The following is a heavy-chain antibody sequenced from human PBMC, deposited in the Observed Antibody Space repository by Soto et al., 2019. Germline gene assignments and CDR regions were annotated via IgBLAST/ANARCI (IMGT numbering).Heavy chain of an antibody. J-gene: IGHJ3*02. CDR2: FDPRKGET. CDR1: GYTLTEFS. Sequence: ASVKVSCKASGYTLTEFSMHWVRQAPGGGLEWLGGFDPRKGETIYAQKFQGRVAMTEDTSRDTAYMELSRLRSDDTAVYYWATDSDATGYALRDFDIWGQGTMVTVSS. D-gene: IGHD2-2*01. V-gene: IGHV1-24*01. CDR3: ATDSDATGYALRDFDI.